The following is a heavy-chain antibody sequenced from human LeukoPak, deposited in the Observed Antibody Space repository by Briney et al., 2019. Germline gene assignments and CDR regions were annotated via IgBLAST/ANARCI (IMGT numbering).Heavy chain of an antibody. CDR1: GFTFSSYA. CDR3: ARGDYYDSSTYFQH. J-gene: IGHJ1*01. CDR2: ISYDGSNK. Sequence: GGSLRLSCAASGFTFSSYAMHWVRQAPGKGLEWVAVISYDGSNKYYADSVKGRFTTSRDNSKNTLYLQMNSLRAEDTAVYYCARGDYYDSSTYFQHWGQGTLVTVSS. V-gene: IGHV3-30-3*01. D-gene: IGHD3-22*01.